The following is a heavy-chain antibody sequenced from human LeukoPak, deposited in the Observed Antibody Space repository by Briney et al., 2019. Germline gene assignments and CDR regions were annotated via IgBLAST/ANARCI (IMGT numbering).Heavy chain of an antibody. CDR1: GGSISSYY. D-gene: IGHD2-15*01. J-gene: IGHJ6*03. Sequence: PSETLSLTCTASGGSISSYYWSWIRQPPGKGVQWIGYIYYSGSTNYNPSLKSRVTISVDTSKNQFSLKLSSVTAADTAVYYCASGSGYCSGGSCWTNYYYYMDVWGKGTTVTVSS. CDR3: ASGSGYCSGGSCWTNYYYYMDV. V-gene: IGHV4-59*01. CDR2: IYYSGST.